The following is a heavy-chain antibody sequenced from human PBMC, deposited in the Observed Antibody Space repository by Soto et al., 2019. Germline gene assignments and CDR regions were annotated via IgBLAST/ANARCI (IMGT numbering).Heavy chain of an antibody. D-gene: IGHD2-8*01. CDR2: ISYDGSNK. CDR1: GFTFSSYG. Sequence: QVQLVESGGGVVQPGRSLRLSCAASGFTFSSYGMHWVRQAPGKGLEWVAVISYDGSNKYYADSVKGRFTISRDNSKNTLYLQMNSLRAEDTAVYYCAKDPGGMHYYGMDVWGQGTTVTVSS. V-gene: IGHV3-30*18. J-gene: IGHJ6*02. CDR3: AKDPGGMHYYGMDV.